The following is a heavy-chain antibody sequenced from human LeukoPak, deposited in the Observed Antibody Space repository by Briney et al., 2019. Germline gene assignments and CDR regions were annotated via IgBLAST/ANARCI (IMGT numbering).Heavy chain of an antibody. V-gene: IGHV3-23*01. CDR1: GFTFSSYW. D-gene: IGHD1-14*01. CDR2: ISGSGGST. J-gene: IGHJ4*02. CDR3: AREPRSSGYFDY. Sequence: GGSLRLSCAASGFTFSSYWMHWVRQAPGKGLQWVSAISGSGGSTYYADSVTGRFTISRDNSKNTLYLQMNSLRADDTAVYYCAREPRSSGYFDYWGQGTLVTVSS.